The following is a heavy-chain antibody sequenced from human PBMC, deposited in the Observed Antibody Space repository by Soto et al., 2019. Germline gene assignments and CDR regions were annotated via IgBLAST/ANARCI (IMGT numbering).Heavy chain of an antibody. J-gene: IGHJ5*02. CDR3: ARVPDR. CDR1: GGSISSGGYS. Sequence: SETLSLTCAVSGGSISSGGYSWSWIRQPPGKGLEWIGYIYHSGSTYYKKSLKSRVTISVDRSKNQFSLKLSSVTAADTAVYYCARVPDRWGQGTLVTVSS. CDR2: IYHSGST. D-gene: IGHD2-2*01. V-gene: IGHV4-30-2*01.